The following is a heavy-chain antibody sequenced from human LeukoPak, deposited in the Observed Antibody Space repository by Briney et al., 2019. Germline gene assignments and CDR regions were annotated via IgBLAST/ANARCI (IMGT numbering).Heavy chain of an antibody. CDR1: GVTFSSYV. CDR3: AKEVQQPRWWYFDY. J-gene: IGHJ4*02. CDR2: ISGSGGGT. V-gene: IGHV3-23*01. D-gene: IGHD2-15*01. Sequence: GGSLRLSCEASGVTFSSYVMSWVRQAPGKGPEWVSGISGSGGGTYYADSVKGRFAISRDNSKNTLYLQMNSLRAEDTAVYYCAKEVQQPRWWYFDYWGQGTLVTVSS.